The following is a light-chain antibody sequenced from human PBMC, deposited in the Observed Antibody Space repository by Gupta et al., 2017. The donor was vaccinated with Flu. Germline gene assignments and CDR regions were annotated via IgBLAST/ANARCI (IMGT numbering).Light chain of an antibody. CDR1: SSDVGSYNY. J-gene: IGLJ2*01. Sequence: QSALTQPRSVSGSPGQSVTISCTGTSSDVGSYNYVSWYQQHPGKAPNVMIYDVSKRPSGVPDRFSGSKSGNTASLTISVLQAEDEADYYCCSYAGSYTWVFGGGTKLTVL. CDR3: CSYAGSYTWV. CDR2: DVS. V-gene: IGLV2-11*01.